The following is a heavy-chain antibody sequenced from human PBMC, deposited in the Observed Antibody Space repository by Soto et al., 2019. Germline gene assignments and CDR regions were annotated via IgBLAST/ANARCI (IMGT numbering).Heavy chain of an antibody. CDR1: GYTFTNYG. Sequence: ASVKVSCKASGYTFTNYGITWVRQAPGQGLEWMGWISAYNGDTHYTQRLQGRVTMTTNTSTSTAYMELSSLRSEDTAVYYCARGSNFDYWGQGTLVTVSS. V-gene: IGHV1-18*01. CDR3: ARGSNFDY. CDR2: ISAYNGDT. J-gene: IGHJ4*02.